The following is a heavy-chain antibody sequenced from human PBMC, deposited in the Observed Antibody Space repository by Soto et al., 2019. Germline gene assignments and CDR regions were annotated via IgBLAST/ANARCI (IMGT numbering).Heavy chain of an antibody. J-gene: IGHJ4*02. CDR2: ISYDGSNK. D-gene: IGHD2-15*01. Sequence: QVQLVESGGGVVQPGRSLRLSCADSGFTFSSYAMHWVRQAPGKGLEWVAVISYDGSNKYYADSVKGRFPISRDNSNNTLYLQMNSLRAEDTAVYYCARVPSSSGRAHFDYWGQGTLVTVSS. CDR3: ARVPSSSGRAHFDY. V-gene: IGHV3-30-3*01. CDR1: GFTFSSYA.